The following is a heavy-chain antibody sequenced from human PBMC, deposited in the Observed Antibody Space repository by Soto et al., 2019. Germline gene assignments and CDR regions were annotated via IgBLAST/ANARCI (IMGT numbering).Heavy chain of an antibody. D-gene: IGHD2-15*01. J-gene: IGHJ6*02. CDR2: INPNSGGT. CDR3: ARVDCSGGSCPINYYYYGMDV. CDR1: GCTFTGYY. Sequence: ASVKVSCKASGCTFTGYYMHWVRQAPGQGLEWMGWINPNSGGTNYAQKFQGRVTMTRDTSISTAYMELSRLRSDDTAVYYCARVDCSGGSCPINYYYYGMDVWGQGTTVTVSS. V-gene: IGHV1-2*02.